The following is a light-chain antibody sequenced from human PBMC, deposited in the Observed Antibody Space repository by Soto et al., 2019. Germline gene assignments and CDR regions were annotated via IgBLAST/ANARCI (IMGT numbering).Light chain of an antibody. Sequence: EIELTHSPCTLALSLGSRSTLSCRASQRLASSYLAWFQQRPGQAPRLLLYGVSSRATGIPERLSGSGSGTDLTLAISRVETEDFAVYFCQQYADSPITFGQGTRLEIK. CDR3: QQYADSPIT. V-gene: IGKV3-20*01. CDR1: QRLASSY. CDR2: GVS. J-gene: IGKJ5*01.